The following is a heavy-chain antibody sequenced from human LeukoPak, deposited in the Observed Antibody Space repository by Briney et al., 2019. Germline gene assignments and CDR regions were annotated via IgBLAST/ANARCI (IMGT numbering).Heavy chain of an antibody. CDR1: GGSISSYY. V-gene: IGHV4-4*09. CDR2: IYTSGST. J-gene: IGHJ4*02. D-gene: IGHD6-13*01. Sequence: SETLSLTCTVSGGSISSYYWSWIRQPPGKGLEWIGYIYTSGSTNYNPSLKSRVTISVDTSKNQFSLKLSSVTAADTAVYYCARARRSSWLGYWGQGTLVTVSS. CDR3: ARARRSSWLGY.